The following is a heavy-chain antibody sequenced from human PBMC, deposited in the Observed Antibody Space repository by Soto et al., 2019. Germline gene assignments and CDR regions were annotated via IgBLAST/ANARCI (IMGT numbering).Heavy chain of an antibody. Sequence: EVQLLESGGGLVQPGGSLRLSCAASGFTFNNYAMSWVRQAPGKGLEWVSAISGGGGSTYYADSVRGRFTISRDNSKNTLYLQMNSLRAEDTALYYCAKDPLGYCSGSSSGNCYGGPFDYWGQGTLVTVSS. J-gene: IGHJ4*02. CDR3: AKDPLGYCSGSSSGNCYGGPFDY. V-gene: IGHV3-23*01. D-gene: IGHD2-15*01. CDR2: ISGGGGST. CDR1: GFTFNNYA.